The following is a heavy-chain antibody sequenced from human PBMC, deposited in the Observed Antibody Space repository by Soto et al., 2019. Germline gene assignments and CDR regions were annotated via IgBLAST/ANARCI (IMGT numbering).Heavy chain of an antibody. CDR1: GFTFSSYA. V-gene: IGHV3-23*01. CDR3: AKEEGYSSGWTEIDY. J-gene: IGHJ4*02. CDR2: ISGSGIST. Sequence: EVQLLESGGGLVQPGGSLRLSCAASGFTFSSYAMSWVRQAPGKGLEWVSAISGSGISTYYADSVKGRFTISRDNSKNPLYRQLNSLRSDDTAVYYCAKEEGYSSGWTEIDYWGQGTLVTVSS. D-gene: IGHD6-19*01.